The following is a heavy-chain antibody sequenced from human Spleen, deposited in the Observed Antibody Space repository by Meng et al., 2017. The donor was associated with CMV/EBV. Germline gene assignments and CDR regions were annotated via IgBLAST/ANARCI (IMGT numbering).Heavy chain of an antibody. Sequence: SGFTFTYYSLHWVRQAPGKGLEWVALEPFGTGNKYYTASVKGRFTISRDTSKNTIYLQMNNLIPEDTAVYYCARDPIGGEYRGSHFDSWGQGTLVTVSS. CDR3: ARDPIGGEYRGSHFDS. CDR2: EPFGTGNK. V-gene: IGHV3-30-3*01. CDR1: GFTFTYYS. J-gene: IGHJ4*02. D-gene: IGHD3-16*01.